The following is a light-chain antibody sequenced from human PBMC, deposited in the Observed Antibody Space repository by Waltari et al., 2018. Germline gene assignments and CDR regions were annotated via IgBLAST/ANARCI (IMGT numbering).Light chain of an antibody. V-gene: IGLV1-40*01. CDR2: GNT. Sequence: QSVLTQPPSVSGAPGQSVTISCTGSSSNIGARYDVHWYQQVPGAAPKLLIYGNTNLPSGVPDRFSGAKSGTSASLAITGLQAEDEADYYCQSYDSSLSVLFGGGTKLTVL. CDR1: SSNIGARYD. J-gene: IGLJ2*01. CDR3: QSYDSSLSVL.